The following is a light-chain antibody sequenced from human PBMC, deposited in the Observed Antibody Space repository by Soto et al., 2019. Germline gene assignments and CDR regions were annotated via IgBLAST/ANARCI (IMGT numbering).Light chain of an antibody. Sequence: QSLLTQLPSVSAAPGQRGFVSCSGSSTNIGDNYVSWEQHLPGTAPKLVAYDNDRRPSELPGRYSGSKSGTSATLVITGLPTGDEADYYCGTLDDSLVSYVFGAGTNVTVL. V-gene: IGLV1-51*01. CDR2: DND. CDR3: GTLDDSLVSYV. CDR1: STNIGDNY. J-gene: IGLJ1*01.